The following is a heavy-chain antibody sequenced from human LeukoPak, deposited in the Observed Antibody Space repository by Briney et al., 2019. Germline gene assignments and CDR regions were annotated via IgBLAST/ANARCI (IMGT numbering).Heavy chain of an antibody. CDR2: ISAYNGNT. D-gene: IGHD2-2*01. V-gene: IGHV1-18*04. Sequence: ASVKVSCKASGYTFTGYYMHWVRQAPGQGLEWMGWISAYNGNTNYAQKLQDRVTMTTDTSTTTAYMELRSLRSDDTAVYYCAREGSCSSTSCRFNDYWGQGTLVTVSS. CDR1: GYTFTGYY. J-gene: IGHJ4*02. CDR3: AREGSCSSTSCRFNDY.